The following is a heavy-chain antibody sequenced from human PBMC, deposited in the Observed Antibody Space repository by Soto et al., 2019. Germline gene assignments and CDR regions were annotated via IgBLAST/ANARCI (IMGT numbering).Heavy chain of an antibody. Sequence: EVQLVESGGGLVQPEGSLRLSCAASGFTFSDHYMDLVRQAPGKGLEWVGRIKNKANSYTTEYAATVKGRFIISRDDSKKSVFLQMNRLKTDDTDVYYCTRVRLVSSSSSYYWGQGIRVTFSS. CDR1: GFTFSDHY. D-gene: IGHD6-13*01. CDR3: TRVRLVSSSSSYY. J-gene: IGHJ4*02. CDR2: IKNKANSYTT. V-gene: IGHV3-72*01.